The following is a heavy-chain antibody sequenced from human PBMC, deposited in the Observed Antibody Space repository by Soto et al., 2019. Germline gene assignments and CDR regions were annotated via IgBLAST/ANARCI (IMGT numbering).Heavy chain of an antibody. CDR1: GFTVSSNY. CDR3: ARERDTTGYILAY. V-gene: IGHV3-53*01. J-gene: IGHJ4*02. CDR2: IYAGGST. D-gene: IGHD3-22*01. Sequence: EVQLVESGRGLIQPGGTLRLSCAASGFTVSSNYMTWVRQAPGKGLEWVSLIYAGGSTYYADSVKGRFTISRDNSKNTLYLQMNNLRAEDTAVYYCARERDTTGYILAYWGQGTLVTVSS.